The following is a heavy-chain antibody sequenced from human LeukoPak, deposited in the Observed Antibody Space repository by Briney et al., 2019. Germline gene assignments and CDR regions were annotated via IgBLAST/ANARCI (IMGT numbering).Heavy chain of an antibody. Sequence: PGGSLRLSCAASGFTFSSYWMHWVRQAPGKGLVWVSRISSDGTSTSYADSVKGRFTISRDNAKNTLYLQMNSLRAEDTAVYYCARGPSGSLAYWGQGTLVTVSS. V-gene: IGHV3-74*01. CDR3: ARGPSGSLAY. D-gene: IGHD3-16*02. CDR1: GFTFSSYW. CDR2: ISSDGTST. J-gene: IGHJ4*02.